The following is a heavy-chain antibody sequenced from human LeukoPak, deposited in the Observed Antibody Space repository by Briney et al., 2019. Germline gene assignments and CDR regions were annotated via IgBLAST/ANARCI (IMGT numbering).Heavy chain of an antibody. CDR1: GFTFSSYG. CDR3: AKDYEVGSYYSPRCPNWFDH. Sequence: PGGSLRLSCAASGFTFSSYGMNWVRQAPGKGLEWVAFTRYDEDNKYYADSVKGRFTISRDNAKNSLYLQMNRLRTEDTAVYYCAKDYEVGSYYSPRCPNWFDHWGQGTLVTVSS. CDR2: TRYDEDNK. J-gene: IGHJ5*02. D-gene: IGHD3-10*01. V-gene: IGHV3-30*02.